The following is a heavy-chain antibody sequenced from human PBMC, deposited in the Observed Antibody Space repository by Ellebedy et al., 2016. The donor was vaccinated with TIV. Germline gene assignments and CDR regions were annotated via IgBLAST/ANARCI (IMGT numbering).Heavy chain of an antibody. CDR2: IYSGGST. Sequence: GESLKISCAASGFTVSSNYMSWVRQAPGKGLEWVSVIYSGGSTYYADSVKGRFTISRDNSKNTLYIQMNSLRAEDTAVYYCARKYIYGFNWGQGTLVTVSS. J-gene: IGHJ4*02. CDR1: GFTVSSNY. V-gene: IGHV3-66*01. D-gene: IGHD5-18*01. CDR3: ARKYIYGFN.